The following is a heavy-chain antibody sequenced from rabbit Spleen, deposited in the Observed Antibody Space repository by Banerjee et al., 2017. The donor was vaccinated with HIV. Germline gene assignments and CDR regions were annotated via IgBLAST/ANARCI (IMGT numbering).Heavy chain of an antibody. D-gene: IGHD7-1*01. Sequence: QSLEESGGGLVKPGASLTLTCTASGLDFSSNYYMCWVRQAPGKGLEWIGYIDPVFGITYYANWVNGRFSISRENAQNTVLLQMTSLTAADTATYFCARDVGTSFSTYGMDLWGPGTLVTVS. CDR2: IDPVFGIT. V-gene: IGHV1S40*01. J-gene: IGHJ6*01. CDR1: GLDFSSNYY. CDR3: ARDVGTSFSTYGMDL.